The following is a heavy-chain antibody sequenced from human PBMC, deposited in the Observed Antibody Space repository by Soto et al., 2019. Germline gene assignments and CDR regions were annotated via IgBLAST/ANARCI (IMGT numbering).Heavy chain of an antibody. V-gene: IGHV1-46*01. D-gene: IGHD3-22*01. CDR3: ARGSSGDSSGYYFDY. Sequence: ASVKVSCKASGYTFTSYYMHWVRQAPGQGLEWMGIINPSGGSTSYAQKFQGRGTMTRDTSTSTVYMELSGLRSEDTAVYYCARGSSGDSSGYYFDYWGQGTLVTVSS. CDR1: GYTFTSYY. CDR2: INPSGGST. J-gene: IGHJ4*02.